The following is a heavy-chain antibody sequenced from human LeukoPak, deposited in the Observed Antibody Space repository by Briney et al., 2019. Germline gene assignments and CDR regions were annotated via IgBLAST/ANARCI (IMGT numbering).Heavy chain of an antibody. D-gene: IGHD2-2*01. J-gene: IGHJ4*02. CDR1: GFTLSSYA. CDR2: ISDDGSKK. V-gene: IGHV3-30*18. CDR3: ANGDAYTVDS. Sequence: PGGSLRLSCAASGFTLSSYAMKWVRLAPGKGLEWVAVISDDGSKKHYADSVKGRFTISRDNSKNTLYLQMNSLRTEDTAVYFCANGDAYTVDSWGQGTLVTVSS.